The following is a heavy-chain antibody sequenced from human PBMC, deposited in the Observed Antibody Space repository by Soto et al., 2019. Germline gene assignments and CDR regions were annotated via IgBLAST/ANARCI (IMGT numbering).Heavy chain of an antibody. J-gene: IGHJ6*02. V-gene: IGHV1-69*01. CDR3: ARGQLLGVYYDGMGV. CDR2: IIPIFCTA. Sequence: QVQLVQSGAEVKKPGSSVKVSCKASGGTFSSYAISWVRQAPGQGLEWMGGIIPIFCTANNAQKFQGRGTSTAGESTSTAYMELSSVRSEGTAVYHCARGQLLGVYYDGMGVWGQGTTVAVSS. CDR1: GGTFSSYA. D-gene: IGHD2-2*01.